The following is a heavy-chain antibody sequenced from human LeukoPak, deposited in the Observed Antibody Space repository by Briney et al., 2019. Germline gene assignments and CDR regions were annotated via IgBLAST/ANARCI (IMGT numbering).Heavy chain of an antibody. CDR3: ARDGAYSSSWVWFDP. Sequence: PGGSLRLSCAASGFTFSSYEMNWVRQAPGKGLEWVSYISSSGSTIYYADSVKGRFTISRDNAKNSLYQQMNSLRAEDTAVYYCARDGAYSSSWVWFDPWGQGTLVTVSS. CDR1: GFTFSSYE. CDR2: ISSSGSTI. J-gene: IGHJ5*02. V-gene: IGHV3-48*03. D-gene: IGHD6-13*01.